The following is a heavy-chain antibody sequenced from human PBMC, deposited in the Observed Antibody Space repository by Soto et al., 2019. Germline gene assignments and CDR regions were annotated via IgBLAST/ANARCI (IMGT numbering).Heavy chain of an antibody. V-gene: IGHV1-69*08. Sequence: QVQLVQSGAEVKKPGSSVKVSCKASGGNFRSQSISISWVRQAPGQGLEWMGRIIPVLGVANYAQKFQGRVTITADKSTSTVNVEMRSLRSEDTATYYCARDRGVAAPGTVETNSYYGMDVWGQGTSVTVSS. CDR1: GGNFRSQS. J-gene: IGHJ6*02. D-gene: IGHD6-13*01. CDR3: ARDRGVAAPGTVETNSYYGMDV. CDR2: IIPVLGVA.